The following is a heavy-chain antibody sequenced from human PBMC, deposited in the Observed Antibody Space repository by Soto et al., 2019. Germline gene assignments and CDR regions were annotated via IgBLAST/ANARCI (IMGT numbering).Heavy chain of an antibody. D-gene: IGHD3-10*01. CDR1: GGTFSSYA. Sequence: QVQLVQSGAEVKKPGSSVKVSCKASGGTFSSYAISWVRQAPGQGLEWMGGIIPIFGTANYAQKFQGRVTITADESTRTGDRGRSRGRRRNTAVYLWAGVGEKGGGEGSSFDYWGQGTLVTVSS. V-gene: IGHV1-69*01. CDR2: IIPIFGTA. CDR3: AGVGEKGGGEGSSFDY. J-gene: IGHJ4*02.